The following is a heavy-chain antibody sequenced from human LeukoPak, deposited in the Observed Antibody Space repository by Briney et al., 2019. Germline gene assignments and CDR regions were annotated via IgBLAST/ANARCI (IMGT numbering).Heavy chain of an antibody. V-gene: IGHV4-38-2*02. CDR3: AKSNGYGLVDI. CDR1: GYSISSGYY. D-gene: IGHD3-10*01. Sequence: SETLSLTCSVSGYSISSGYYWGWIRQPPGKGLEWIGRIYTSGSTNYNPSLKSRVTMSVDTSKNQFSLKLSSVTAADTAVYYCAKSNGYGLVDIWGQGTMVTVSS. J-gene: IGHJ3*02. CDR2: IYTSGST.